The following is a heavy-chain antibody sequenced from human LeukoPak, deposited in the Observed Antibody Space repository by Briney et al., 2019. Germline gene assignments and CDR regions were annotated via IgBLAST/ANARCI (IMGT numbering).Heavy chain of an antibody. CDR3: ARETHYYDSSGYYRN. D-gene: IGHD3-22*01. Sequence: GGSLRLSCAASGFTFSSYAMHWVRQAPGKGLEGVAVISYDGSNKYYADSVKGRFTISRDNSKNTLYLQMNSLRAEDTAVYYCARETHYYDSSGYYRNWGQGTLVTVSS. CDR2: ISYDGSNK. J-gene: IGHJ4*02. CDR1: GFTFSSYA. V-gene: IGHV3-30*04.